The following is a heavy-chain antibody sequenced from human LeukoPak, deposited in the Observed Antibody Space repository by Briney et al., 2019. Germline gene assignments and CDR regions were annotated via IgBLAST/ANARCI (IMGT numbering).Heavy chain of an antibody. CDR2: INPKSDGT. J-gene: IGHJ4*02. V-gene: IGHV1-2*02. Sequence: AASVKVSCKASGYTFSDYYIHWVRQAPGQGLEWMGWINPKSDGTNYARKFLNRVTMTTDTSTGTAYMELSSLRSEDTAVYYCARPGPEAYYFDYWGQGTLVTVSS. CDR1: GYTFSDYY. CDR3: ARPGPEAYYFDY.